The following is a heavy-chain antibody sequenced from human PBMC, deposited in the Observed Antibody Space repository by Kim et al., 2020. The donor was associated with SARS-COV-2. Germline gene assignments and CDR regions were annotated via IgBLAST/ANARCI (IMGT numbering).Heavy chain of an antibody. CDR2: IIPIFGTA. D-gene: IGHD1-26*01. Sequence: SVKVSCKASGGTFSSYAISWVRQAPGQGLEWMGGIIPIFGTANYAQKFQGRVTITADESTSTAYMELSSLRSEDTAVYYCARGAVGATHPPGYYYGMDVWGQGTTVTVSS. CDR1: GGTFSSYA. J-gene: IGHJ6*02. V-gene: IGHV1-69*13. CDR3: ARGAVGATHPPGYYYGMDV.